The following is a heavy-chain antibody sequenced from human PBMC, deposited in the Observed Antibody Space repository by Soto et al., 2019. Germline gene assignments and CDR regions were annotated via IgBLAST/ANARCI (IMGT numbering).Heavy chain of an antibody. CDR3: ARGPGGPDGPGDY. D-gene: IGHD2-15*01. CDR1: GYTFTSYA. CDR2: INAGNGNT. V-gene: IGHV1-3*01. J-gene: IGHJ4*02. Sequence: QVQLVQSGDEVKKPGASVKDSCKASGYTFTSYAMHWMRQAPGQGLEWMGWINAGNGNTKYSQKFQGRVTITRDTSASTAYMELSSLRSEDTAVYYCARGPGGPDGPGDYWGQGTLVTVSS.